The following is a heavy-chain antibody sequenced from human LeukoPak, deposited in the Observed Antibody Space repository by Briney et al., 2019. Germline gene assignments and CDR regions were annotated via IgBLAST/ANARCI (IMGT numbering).Heavy chain of an antibody. CDR2: IYPGDSDT. CDR1: GYNFSRYW. V-gene: IGHV5-51*01. J-gene: IGHJ2*01. CDR3: ARHMDYWYFDL. Sequence: GESLKISCKGSGYNFSRYWIAWVRQMPGKGLEWMGSIYPGDSDTRYSTSFQGQVTISADKSISTAYLQWSSLKASDTAMYHCARHMDYWYFDLWGPGTLVTVSS.